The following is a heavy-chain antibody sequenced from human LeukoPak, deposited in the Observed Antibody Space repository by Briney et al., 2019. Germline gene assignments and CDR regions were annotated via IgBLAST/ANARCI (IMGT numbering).Heavy chain of an antibody. D-gene: IGHD5-18*01. CDR1: GGSISTSTYY. CDR2: IYYSGST. CDR3: ARGYSYGWHY. Sequence: NPSETLSLTCTVSGGSISTSTYYWGWIRQPPGKGLEWIGSIYYSGSTYYNPSLKSRVTISVDTSKNQFSLKLSSVTAADTAVYYCARGYSYGWHYWGQGTLVTVSS. J-gene: IGHJ4*02. V-gene: IGHV4-39*01.